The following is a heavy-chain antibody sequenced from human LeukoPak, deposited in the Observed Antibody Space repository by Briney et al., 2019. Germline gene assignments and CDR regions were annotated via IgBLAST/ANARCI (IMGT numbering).Heavy chain of an antibody. D-gene: IGHD3-3*01. J-gene: IGHJ4*02. V-gene: IGHV1-2*02. CDR1: GYTFTGYY. CDR3: ARGGRVGLRFLEWLLYY. Sequence: GASVKVSCKASGYTFTGYYMHWVRQAPGQGLEWMGWINPNSGGTNYAQKFQGRVTMTRDTSISTAYMELSRLRSDDTAVYYCARGGRVGLRFLEWLLYYWGQGTLVTVSS. CDR2: INPNSGGT.